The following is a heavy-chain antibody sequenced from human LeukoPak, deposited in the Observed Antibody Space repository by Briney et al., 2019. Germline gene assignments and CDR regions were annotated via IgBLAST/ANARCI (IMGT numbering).Heavy chain of an antibody. CDR3: AKGTRDYGGLPRWYFDL. CDR1: GFTFDDYA. D-gene: IGHD4-23*01. Sequence: SGGSLRLSCAASGFTFDDYAMHWVRQAPGKGLEWVSRILGNGGTTYYGDSVKGRLTISRDNSKNSLFLQMFSLRTEDTALYYCAKGTRDYGGLPRWYFDLWGRGTLVTVSS. V-gene: IGHV3-43*02. J-gene: IGHJ2*01. CDR2: ILGNGGTT.